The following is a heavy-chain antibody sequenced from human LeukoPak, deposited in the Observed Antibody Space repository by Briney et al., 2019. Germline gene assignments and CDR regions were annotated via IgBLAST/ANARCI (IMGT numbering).Heavy chain of an antibody. V-gene: IGHV4-30-4*08. J-gene: IGHJ5*02. D-gene: IGHD2-2*01. CDR1: GGSISSGDYY. CDR3: AREGYCSSTSCYGAWWFDP. CDR2: IYYSGST. Sequence: ASETLSLTCTVSGGSISSGDYYWSWIRQPPGKGLEGIGYIYYSGSTYYNPSLKSRVTISVDTSKNQFSLKLSSVTAAGTAVYYCAREGYCSSTSCYGAWWFDPWGQGTLVTVSS.